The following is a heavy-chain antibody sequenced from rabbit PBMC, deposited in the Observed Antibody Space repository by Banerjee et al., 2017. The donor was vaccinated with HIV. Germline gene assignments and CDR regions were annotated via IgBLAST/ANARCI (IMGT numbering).Heavy chain of an antibody. CDR2: IYTGTSGIT. Sequence: QEQLEESGGDLVKPEGSLTLTCTASGFDFSLIYYMCWVRQAPGKGLEWIGCIYTGTSGITYYASWAKGRFTISKTSSITVTLQMTSLTAADTATYFCMRTVGIAFAAIDLSLWGQGTLVTVS. J-gene: IGHJ4*01. D-gene: IGHD6-1*01. CDR3: MRTVGIAFAAIDLSL. V-gene: IGHV1S45*01. CDR1: GFDFSLIYY.